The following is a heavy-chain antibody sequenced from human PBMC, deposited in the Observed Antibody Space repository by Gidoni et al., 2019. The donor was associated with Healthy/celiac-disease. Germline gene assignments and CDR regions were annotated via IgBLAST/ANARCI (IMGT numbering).Heavy chain of an antibody. Sequence: EVQLVESGGGLVQPGGSLRLSCAASGFTFSGYDMNWVRQATGKGLEWVSAIGTAGDTYYPGSVKGRFTISRENAKNSLYLQMNSLRAGDTAVYYCARGVPYYYDSSGYYYSWYFDLWGRGTLVTVSS. CDR2: IGTAGDT. V-gene: IGHV3-13*01. CDR1: GFTFSGYD. CDR3: ARGVPYYYDSSGYYYSWYFDL. D-gene: IGHD3-22*01. J-gene: IGHJ2*01.